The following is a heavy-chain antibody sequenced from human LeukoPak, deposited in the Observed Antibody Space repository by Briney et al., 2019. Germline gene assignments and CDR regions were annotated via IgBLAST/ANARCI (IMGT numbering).Heavy chain of an antibody. J-gene: IGHJ5*02. CDR3: AGRSEGKQWLAKFDP. V-gene: IGHV4-34*01. Sequence: SETLSLTCAVYGGSFSVYYWSWIRQPPGKGLEWIGEINHSGSTNYNPSLKSRVTISVDTSKNQFSLKLSSVTAADTAVYYCAGRSEGKQWLAKFDPWGQGTLVTVSS. CDR1: GGSFSVYY. D-gene: IGHD6-19*01. CDR2: INHSGST.